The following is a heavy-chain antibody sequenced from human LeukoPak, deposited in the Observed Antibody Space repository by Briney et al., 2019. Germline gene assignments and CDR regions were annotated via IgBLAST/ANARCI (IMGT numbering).Heavy chain of an antibody. J-gene: IGHJ3*02. CDR3: ARDGPQYYYDSSGTGDAFDI. Sequence: SGGSLRLSCAASGFTVSSNYTSWVRQAPGKGLEWVSVIYSGGSTYYADSVKGRFTISRDNSKNTLYLQMNSLRAEDTAVYYCARDGPQYYYDSSGTGDAFDIWGQGTMVTVSS. CDR1: GFTVSSNY. V-gene: IGHV3-53*01. CDR2: IYSGGST. D-gene: IGHD3-22*01.